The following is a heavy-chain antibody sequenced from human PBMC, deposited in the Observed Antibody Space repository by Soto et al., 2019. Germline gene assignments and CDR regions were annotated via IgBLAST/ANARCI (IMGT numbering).Heavy chain of an antibody. Sequence: EVQLLESGGGLVQPGGSLRLSCAASGFTFSSYAMSWVRQAPGKGLEWVSAISGSGGSTYYADSVKGRFTISRDNSKNKLYLQMNSLRAEDTAVYYCAKGRAAMPEHFDYWGQGSLVTVSS. CDR1: GFTFSSYA. J-gene: IGHJ4*02. D-gene: IGHD2-2*01. V-gene: IGHV3-23*01. CDR2: ISGSGGST. CDR3: AKGRAAMPEHFDY.